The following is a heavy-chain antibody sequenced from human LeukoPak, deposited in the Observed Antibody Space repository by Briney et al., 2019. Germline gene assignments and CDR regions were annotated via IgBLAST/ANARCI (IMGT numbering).Heavy chain of an antibody. CDR1: GGSISSGSYY. Sequence: SETLSLTCTVSGGSISSGSYYWSWIRRPAGKGLEWIGRIYTSGSTNYNPSLKSRLTISVDTSKNQFSLKLSSVTAADTAVYYCARYNWNDVLFDSWGQGTLVTVSS. CDR2: IYTSGST. D-gene: IGHD1-20*01. V-gene: IGHV4-61*02. J-gene: IGHJ4*02. CDR3: ARYNWNDVLFDS.